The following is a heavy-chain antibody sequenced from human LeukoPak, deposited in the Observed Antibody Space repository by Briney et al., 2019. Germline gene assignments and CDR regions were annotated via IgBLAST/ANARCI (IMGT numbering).Heavy chain of an antibody. CDR3: VRDLSSKRSF. CDR1: GFKFSDAY. J-gene: IGHJ4*02. V-gene: IGHV3-11*05. Sequence: GGSLKLSCTASGFKFSDAYMNWIRQAPGTGLEWVAYISDGGYYTDYSDSVQGRFTVSRDNAKNSLYLQMDSLRAEDTAIYYCVRDLSSKRSFWGQGTQVTVS. D-gene: IGHD1-26*01. CDR2: ISDGGYYT.